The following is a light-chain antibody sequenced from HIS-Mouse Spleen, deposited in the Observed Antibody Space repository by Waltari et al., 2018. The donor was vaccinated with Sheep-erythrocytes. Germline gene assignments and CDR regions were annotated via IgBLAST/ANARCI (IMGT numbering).Light chain of an antibody. Sequence: EIVLPQSPGTLSLSPGERSTPSCRASQSVSSSYLACYQQKPGQAPRLLIYGASSRATGIPDRFSGSGSGTDFTLTISRLEPEDFAVYYCQQYGSSPYTFGQGTKLEIK. CDR3: QQYGSSPYT. CDR2: GAS. CDR1: QSVSSSY. J-gene: IGKJ2*01. V-gene: IGKV3-20*01.